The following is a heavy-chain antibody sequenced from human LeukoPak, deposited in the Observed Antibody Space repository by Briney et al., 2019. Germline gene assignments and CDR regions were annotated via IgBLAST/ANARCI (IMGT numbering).Heavy chain of an antibody. Sequence: GGSLRLSCAASGFTFSSYGMHWVRQAPGKGLEWVAVISYDGSNKYYADSVKGRFTISRDNSKNTLYLQMNSLRAEDTAVYYCAKDAPLFPNDSSGYYPDYWGQGTLVTVSS. CDR1: GFTFSSYG. V-gene: IGHV3-30*18. CDR3: AKDAPLFPNDSSGYYPDY. CDR2: ISYDGSNK. J-gene: IGHJ4*02. D-gene: IGHD3-22*01.